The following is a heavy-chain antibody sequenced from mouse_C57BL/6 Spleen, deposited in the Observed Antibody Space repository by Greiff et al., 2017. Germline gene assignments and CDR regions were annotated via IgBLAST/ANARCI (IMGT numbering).Heavy chain of an antibody. V-gene: IGHV1-9*01. J-gene: IGHJ4*01. CDR1: GYTFTGYW. CDR2: ILPGSGST. CDR3: ARGGAIYYGQRRYAMDY. Sequence: QVQLQQSGAELMKPGASVKLSCKATGYTFTGYWIEWVKQRPGHGLEWIGEILPGSGSTNYNEKFKGKATFTADTSSNTAYMQLSSLTTEDSAIYYCARGGAIYYGQRRYAMDYWGQGTSVTVSS. D-gene: IGHD2-1*01.